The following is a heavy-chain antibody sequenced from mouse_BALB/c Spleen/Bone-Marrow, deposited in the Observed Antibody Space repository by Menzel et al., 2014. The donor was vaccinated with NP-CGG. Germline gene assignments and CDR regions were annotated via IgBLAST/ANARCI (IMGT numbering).Heavy chain of an antibody. CDR1: GFTFSDYY. D-gene: IGHD1-2*01. CDR2: ISDGGSYT. V-gene: IGHV5-4*02. CDR3: ARGGAHYYGRGFTY. Sequence: EVKVEESGGNLVKPGESLKLSCAASGFTFSDYYMYWVRQTPEKRLEWVATISDGGSYTYYPDSVKGRFTISRDNAKNSLYLQMNSLKSEDSAMYYCARGGAHYYGRGFTYWGQGTLVTVSA. J-gene: IGHJ3*01.